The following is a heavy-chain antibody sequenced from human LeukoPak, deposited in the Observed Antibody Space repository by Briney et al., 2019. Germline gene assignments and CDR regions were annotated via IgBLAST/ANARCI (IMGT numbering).Heavy chain of an antibody. D-gene: IGHD1-20*01. CDR3: ARLNWSDLDY. Sequence: SETLSLTCTVSGGSISSSSSNYYWGWIRQPPGKGLEWIGSVCCGGSTYYNPSLKSRVTISADTSKNQFSLKLTSVTAADTAVYYCARLNWSDLDYWGQGTLVTVSS. V-gene: IGHV4-39*01. CDR2: VCCGGST. J-gene: IGHJ4*02. CDR1: GGSISSSSSNYY.